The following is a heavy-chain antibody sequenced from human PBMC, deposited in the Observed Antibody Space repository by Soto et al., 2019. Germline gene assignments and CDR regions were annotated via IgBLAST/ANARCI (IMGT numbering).Heavy chain of an antibody. V-gene: IGHV4-34*01. CDR1: GGSFSGYY. CDR3: AGANGDYFDY. J-gene: IGHJ4*02. Sequence: SETLSLTCAVYGGSFSGYYWSWIRQPPGKGLEWIGEINHSGSTNYNPSLKSRVTISVDTSKNQFSLKLSSVTAADTAVYYCAGANGDYFDYWGQGTLVTVSS. CDR2: INHSGST. D-gene: IGHD4-17*01.